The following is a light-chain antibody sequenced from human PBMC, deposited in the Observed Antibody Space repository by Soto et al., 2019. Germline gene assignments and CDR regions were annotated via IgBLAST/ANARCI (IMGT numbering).Light chain of an antibody. J-gene: IGLJ3*02. CDR1: SSDVGGYNF. Sequence: QSALTQPPSASGSPGQSVTISCTGTSSDVGGYNFVSWYQQHPGKAPKLMIYEVSERPSGIPDRFSGSKSGNTASLTVSGLQAEDEADYYCTSYTTSRIWVFGGGTKLTVL. V-gene: IGLV2-8*01. CDR2: EVS. CDR3: TSYTTSRIWV.